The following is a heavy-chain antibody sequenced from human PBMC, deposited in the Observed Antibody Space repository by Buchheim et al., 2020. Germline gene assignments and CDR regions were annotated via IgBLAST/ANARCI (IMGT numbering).Heavy chain of an antibody. J-gene: IGHJ6*02. D-gene: IGHD5-18*01. Sequence: EVQLVESGGGLVQPGGSLRLSCAASGFTFSSYWMSWVRQAPGKGLEWVANIKQDGSEKYYVDSVKGRFPISRDNAKNSLDLQMNSLRAEDTAVYYCARDQGYSYDHYYYGMDVWGQGTT. CDR1: GFTFSSYW. V-gene: IGHV3-7*01. CDR3: ARDQGYSYDHYYYGMDV. CDR2: IKQDGSEK.